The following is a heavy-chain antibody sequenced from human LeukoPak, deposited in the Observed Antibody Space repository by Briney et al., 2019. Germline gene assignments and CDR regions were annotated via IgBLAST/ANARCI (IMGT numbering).Heavy chain of an antibody. J-gene: IGHJ4*02. Sequence: SQTLSLTCAISGDSVSINSAAWNWIRQSPSRGLEWLGRTYYRSKWYNDYAVSVKSRIDINPDTSKNHFSLQLNSVTPEDTAVYYCVRGDSSGHPYYFDYWGQGTLVTVSS. D-gene: IGHD3-22*01. V-gene: IGHV6-1*01. CDR2: TYYRSKWYN. CDR3: VRGDSSGHPYYFDY. CDR1: GDSVSINSAA.